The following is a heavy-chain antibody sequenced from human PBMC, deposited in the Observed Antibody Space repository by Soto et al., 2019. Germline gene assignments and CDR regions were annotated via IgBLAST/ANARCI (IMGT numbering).Heavy chain of an antibody. CDR3: ARDRGGPRRESGQGRSFDY. Sequence: QVQLQESGPGLVKPSQTLSLTCTVSGGSISSGGYYWSWIRQHPGKGLEWIGYIYYSGSTYYNPSLKSRVTISVDTSKNQFSLKLSSVTAADTAVYYCARDRGGPRRESGQGRSFDYWGQGTLVTVSS. CDR1: GGSISSGGYY. D-gene: IGHD3-10*01. V-gene: IGHV4-31*03. J-gene: IGHJ4*02. CDR2: IYYSGST.